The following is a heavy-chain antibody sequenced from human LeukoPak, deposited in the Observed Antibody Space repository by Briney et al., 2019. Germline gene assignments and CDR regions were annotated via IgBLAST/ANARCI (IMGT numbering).Heavy chain of an antibody. V-gene: IGHV3-33*01. J-gene: IGHJ4*02. CDR2: IWYDGSNK. Sequence: GRSLRLSCAASGFTFSSYGMHWVRQAPGKGLEWVAVIWYDGSNKYYADSVKGRFTISRDNSKNTLYLQMNSLRAEDTAVYYCARGPLIAAAGTWWGQGTLVTVSS. CDR1: GFTFSSYG. CDR3: ARGPLIAAAGTW. D-gene: IGHD6-13*01.